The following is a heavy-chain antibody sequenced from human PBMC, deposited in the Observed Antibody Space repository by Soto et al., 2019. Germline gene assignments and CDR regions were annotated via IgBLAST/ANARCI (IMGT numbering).Heavy chain of an antibody. CDR3: ASRGDSSSWNGIGDYYIDV. CDR2: IYYSGST. Sequence: WIMQTQEKGLEWIGYIYYSGSTNYNPSLKSRVTISVDTSKNQSSLKLSSVTAADTAVYYCASRGDSSSWNGIGDYYIDVWGKGSTVTVSS. V-gene: IGHV4-59*08. J-gene: IGHJ6*03. D-gene: IGHD6-13*01.